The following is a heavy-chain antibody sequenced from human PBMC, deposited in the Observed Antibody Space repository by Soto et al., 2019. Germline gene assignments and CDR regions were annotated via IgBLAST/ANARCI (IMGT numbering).Heavy chain of an antibody. CDR2: ISYDGSNK. CDR3: AKSMTTVTTGYYYYGMDV. J-gene: IGHJ6*02. V-gene: IGHV3-30*18. CDR1: GFTFSSYG. D-gene: IGHD4-4*01. Sequence: QVQLVESGGGVVQPGRSLRLSCAASGFTFSSYGMHWVRQAPGKGLEWVAVISYDGSNKYYADSVKGRFTISRDNSKNTLYLQRNGLRAEDTAVYYCAKSMTTVTTGYYYYGMDVWGQGTTVTVSS.